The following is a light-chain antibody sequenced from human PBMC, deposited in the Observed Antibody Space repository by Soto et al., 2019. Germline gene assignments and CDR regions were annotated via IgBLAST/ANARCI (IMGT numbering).Light chain of an antibody. Sequence: QSALTQPPSASGSPGQSVTISCTGSGSDVGAYDFVSWYQQHPGKVPKLIISQVTKRPSGGPDRFSGSKSGNTASLTVSGIQAEDEADYYCSSYAGSNKGVFGGGTKLTVL. J-gene: IGLJ2*01. CDR3: SSYAGSNKGV. V-gene: IGLV2-8*01. CDR1: GSDVGAYDF. CDR2: QVT.